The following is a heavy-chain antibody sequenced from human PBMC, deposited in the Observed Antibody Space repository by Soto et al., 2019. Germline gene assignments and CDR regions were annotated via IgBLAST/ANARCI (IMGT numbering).Heavy chain of an antibody. V-gene: IGHV3-74*01. CDR3: TRGPRPSSVGTGAF. D-gene: IGHD3-10*01. J-gene: IGHJ4*02. Sequence: GGSLRLSCTASGFTFSMYWMHWVRQVPGKGPEWVSRISDDGSRADYADSVKGRFTISRDNAKNTLYLEMHVLRADDTAVYYCTRGPRPSSVGTGAFWGQGTPV. CDR2: ISDDGSRA. CDR1: GFTFSMYW.